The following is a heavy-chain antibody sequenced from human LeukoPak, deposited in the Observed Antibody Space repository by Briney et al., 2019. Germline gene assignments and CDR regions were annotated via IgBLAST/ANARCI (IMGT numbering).Heavy chain of an antibody. CDR3: VKDLSGTFSFDY. CDR2: ISNSGRTT. CDR1: GFTFSSHT. D-gene: IGHD1-26*01. J-gene: IGHJ4*02. V-gene: IGHV3-64D*09. Sequence: GGSLRLSCSASGFTFSSHTMHWVRQAPGQGLDYVSTISNSGRTTFYAASVRGRFTISRDNSKNTLSLQMYSLRAEDTAVYYCVKDLSGTFSFDYWGQGTGVTVSS.